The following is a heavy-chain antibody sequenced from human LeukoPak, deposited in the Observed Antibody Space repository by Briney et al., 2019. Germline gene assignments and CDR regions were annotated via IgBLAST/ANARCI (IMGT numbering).Heavy chain of an antibody. CDR1: GFTFSSYA. J-gene: IGHJ4*02. CDR3: AKEGGYCSSTNCYGFFDY. D-gene: IGHD2-2*01. Sequence: GGSLRLSCAASGFTFSSYAMSWVRQAPGKGLEWVSAISGSGGSTYYADSVKGRFTISRDNSKNTLYLQMNSLRADDTAVYYCAKEGGYCSSTNCYGFFDYWGQGTLVTVS. CDR2: ISGSGGST. V-gene: IGHV3-23*01.